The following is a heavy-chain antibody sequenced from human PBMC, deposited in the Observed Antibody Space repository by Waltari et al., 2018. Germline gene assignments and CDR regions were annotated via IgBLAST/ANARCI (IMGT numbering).Heavy chain of an antibody. D-gene: IGHD2-15*01. CDR2: VNPNSSNA. CDR3: ERSDCSGGSCYSDY. CDR1: RYTFTSYD. J-gene: IGHJ4*02. Sequence: QVQPVQSGAEVKKPGASVKVSCMASRYTFTSYDIDWARQATGQGLEWMGWVNPNSSNAGYAQKLHGRVSMNRNSSVSIAYMGLSSLGSAVSAVYSCERSDCSGGSCYSDYWGQGTLVTVSS. V-gene: IGHV1-8*01.